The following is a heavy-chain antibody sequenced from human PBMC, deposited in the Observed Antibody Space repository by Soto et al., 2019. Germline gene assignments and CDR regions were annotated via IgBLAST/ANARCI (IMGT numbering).Heavy chain of an antibody. J-gene: IGHJ4*02. CDR1: GYTFTSYA. CDR3: ARAHPYDILTGYYSDFDY. D-gene: IGHD3-9*01. Sequence: ASVKVSCKASGYTFTSYAMHWVRQAPGQRLEWMGWINAGNGNTKYSQKFQGRVTITRDTSASTAYMELSSLRSEDTAVYYCARAHPYDILTGYYSDFDYWGQGTPVTVSS. V-gene: IGHV1-3*01. CDR2: INAGNGNT.